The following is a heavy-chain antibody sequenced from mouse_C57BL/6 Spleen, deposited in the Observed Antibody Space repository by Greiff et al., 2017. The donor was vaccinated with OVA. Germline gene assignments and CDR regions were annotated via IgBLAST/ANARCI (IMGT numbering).Heavy chain of an antibody. J-gene: IGHJ3*01. D-gene: IGHD2-3*01. CDR1: GFSFNTYA. CDR2: IRSKSNNYAT. CDR3: VAGGLLAWFAY. Sequence: EVKLVESGGGLVQPKGSLKLSCAASGFSFNTYAMNWVRQAPGKGLEWVARIRSKSNNYATYYADSVKDRFTISRDDSESMLYLQMNNLETEDAAMYYCVAGGLLAWFAYWGQGTLVTVSA. V-gene: IGHV10-1*01.